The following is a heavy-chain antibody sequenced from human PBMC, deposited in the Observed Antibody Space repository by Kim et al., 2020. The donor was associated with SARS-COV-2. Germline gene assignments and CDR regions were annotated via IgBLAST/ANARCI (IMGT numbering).Heavy chain of an antibody. Sequence: SQTLSLTCAISGDSVSSNSAAWNWIRQSPSRGLEWLGRTYYRSKWYNDYAVSVKSRITINPDTSKNQFSLQLNSVTPEDTAVYYCAKAHYDFWSGYIPIPLYGMDVWGQGTTVTVSS. V-gene: IGHV6-1*01. CDR3: AKAHYDFWSGYIPIPLYGMDV. J-gene: IGHJ6*02. D-gene: IGHD3-3*01. CDR2: TYYRSKWYN. CDR1: GDSVSSNSAA.